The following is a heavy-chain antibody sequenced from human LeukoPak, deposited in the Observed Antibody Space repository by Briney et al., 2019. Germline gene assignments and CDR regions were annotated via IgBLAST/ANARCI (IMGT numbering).Heavy chain of an antibody. CDR2: IYPDSGGT. Sequence: ASVNVSCKTSGYTFADYYLHWVRPAPGQGLEWMGSIYPDSGGTNYAQKFQGRVTMTRETSISTAYMELSRLRSDDTAVYYCAREYYDSSGRKHAFENWGQGTMVTVSS. J-gene: IGHJ3*02. V-gene: IGHV1-2*02. D-gene: IGHD3-22*01. CDR3: AREYYDSSGRKHAFEN. CDR1: GYTFADYY.